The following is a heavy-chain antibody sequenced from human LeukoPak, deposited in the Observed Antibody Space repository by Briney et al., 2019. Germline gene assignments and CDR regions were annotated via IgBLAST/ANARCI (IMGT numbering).Heavy chain of an antibody. CDR1: GFTFPNAW. V-gene: IGHV3-15*01. J-gene: IGHJ4*02. D-gene: IGHD3-10*01. CDR2: IKSKGNGGTI. Sequence: GGSLRLSCAASGFTFPNAWVNWVRQAPGKGLEWVGHIKSKGNGGTIDYAAPVKGRFTISGDDSKNTVYLQMNSLEIEDTAVYFCTTDPGTGVRGHWGQGNLVTVSS. CDR3: TTDPGTGVRGH.